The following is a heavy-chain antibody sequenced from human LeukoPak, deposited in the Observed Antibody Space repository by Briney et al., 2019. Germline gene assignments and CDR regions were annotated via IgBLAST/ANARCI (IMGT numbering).Heavy chain of an antibody. D-gene: IGHD1-7*01. CDR2: IFYSGST. J-gene: IGHJ5*02. CDR1: GGSISSYY. V-gene: IGHV4-59*08. Sequence: SETLSLTCTVFGGSISSYYWNWIRQPPGQGLEWIGYIFYSGSTNYNPSLKSRVTISVDTSKNQFSLKLSSVTAADTAVYYCAGHLGYNRNYGGWFDPWGQGTLVTVSS. CDR3: AGHLGYNRNYGGWFDP.